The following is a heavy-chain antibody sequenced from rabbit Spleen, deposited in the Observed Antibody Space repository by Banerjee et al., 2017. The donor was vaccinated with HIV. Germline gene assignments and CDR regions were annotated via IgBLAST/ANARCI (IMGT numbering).Heavy chain of an antibody. CDR1: GFSFNSDYD. CDR3: ARDTATSFSTYGMDL. V-gene: IGHV1S40*01. J-gene: IGHJ6*01. CDR2: IYAGSSGNT. D-gene: IGHD1-1*01. Sequence: QSLEESGGGLVKPGASLTLTCKASGFSFNSDYDMCWVRQAPGKGLEWIACIYAGSSGNTYSATWAKGRFTISKTSSTTVTLQMTSLTAADTATYFCARDTATSFSTYGMDLWGQGTLVTVS.